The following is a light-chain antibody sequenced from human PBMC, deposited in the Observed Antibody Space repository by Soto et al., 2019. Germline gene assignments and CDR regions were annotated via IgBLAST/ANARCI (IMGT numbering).Light chain of an antibody. V-gene: IGKV3-20*01. CDR1: QSISRY. Sequence: IVLTQSPGTLSLSPGERTTLSCRASQSISRYLAWYQQKPGQGPRLLIYGASSRATGTPDRFSGSGSGTDFTLTISSLQAEDVAVYYCQQYYSTPWTFGQGTKVDIK. CDR3: QQYYSTPWT. J-gene: IGKJ1*01. CDR2: GAS.